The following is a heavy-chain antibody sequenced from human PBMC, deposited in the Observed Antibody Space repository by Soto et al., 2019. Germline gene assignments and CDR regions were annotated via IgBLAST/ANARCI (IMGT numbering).Heavy chain of an antibody. Sequence: GGSLRLSCAASDFTFSNAWINWVRQAPGKGLEWVGRIKSKTHGGTTDFAAPVKGRFAISRDDSKNMVYLQMNSLKTEDTGIYYCAKDPLPAGIAVAGTDWFDPWGQGTLVTVSS. V-gene: IGHV3-15*07. CDR3: AKDPLPAGIAVAGTDWFDP. D-gene: IGHD6-19*01. CDR1: DFTFSNAW. J-gene: IGHJ5*02. CDR2: IKSKTHGGTT.